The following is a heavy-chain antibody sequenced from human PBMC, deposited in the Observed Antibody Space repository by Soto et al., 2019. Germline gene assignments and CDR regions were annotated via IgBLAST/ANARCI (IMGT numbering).Heavy chain of an antibody. J-gene: IGHJ6*02. CDR1: GFTFSSYS. Sequence: GGSLRLSCAASGFTFSSYSMNWVRQAPGKGLEWVSSISSSSSYIYYADSVKGRFTISRDNAKNSLYLQMNSLRAEDTAVYYCACASYCSGGSCYGPLYYYYGMDVWGQGTTVTVSS. CDR3: ACASYCSGGSCYGPLYYYYGMDV. CDR2: ISSSSSYI. V-gene: IGHV3-21*01. D-gene: IGHD2-15*01.